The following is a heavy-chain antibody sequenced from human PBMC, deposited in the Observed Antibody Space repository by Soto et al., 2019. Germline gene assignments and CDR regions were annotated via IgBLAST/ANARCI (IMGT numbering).Heavy chain of an antibody. CDR1: GYTLTELS. V-gene: IGHV1-24*01. D-gene: IGHD3-10*01. J-gene: IGHJ4*02. CDR2: FDPEDGET. Sequence: QVQLVQSGAEVKKPGASVKVSCKVSGYTLTELSMHWVRQAPGKGLEWMGGFDPEDGETIYAQKFQGRVTMTEDTSTATAYMSLRSVRSEDRAGHYCASDLRGYVLVRGVMIRVDSIGYWGQGTLVTVSS. CDR3: ASDLRGYVLVRGVMIRVDSIGY.